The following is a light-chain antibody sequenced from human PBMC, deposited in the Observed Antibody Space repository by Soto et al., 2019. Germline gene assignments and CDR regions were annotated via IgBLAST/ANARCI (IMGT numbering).Light chain of an antibody. V-gene: IGKV3-20*01. Sequence: EIVLTQSPGTLSLSPGGRSTLSFRASQSVSSSYLAWYQQKPGQAPRLLIYGASSRATGIPDRFNGSGSVTDFTLTISRLEPEDFAVYYCQQYGSSRTFGQGTKVDIK. CDR3: QQYGSSRT. CDR2: GAS. CDR1: QSVSSSY. J-gene: IGKJ1*01.